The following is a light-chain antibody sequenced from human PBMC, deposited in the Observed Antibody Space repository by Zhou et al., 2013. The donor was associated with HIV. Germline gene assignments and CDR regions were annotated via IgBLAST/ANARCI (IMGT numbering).Light chain of an antibody. Sequence: EIVMTQSPATLSVSPGERATLSCRASQSITNNLAWYQQKSGQAPRLLIYAASTRATGVPDRFSGSGSGTDFTLTISRLEPEDFAVYYCQQYGRSLYTFGQGTKLEIK. J-gene: IGKJ2*01. V-gene: IGKV3-20*01. CDR3: QQYGRSLYT. CDR2: AAS. CDR1: QSITNN.